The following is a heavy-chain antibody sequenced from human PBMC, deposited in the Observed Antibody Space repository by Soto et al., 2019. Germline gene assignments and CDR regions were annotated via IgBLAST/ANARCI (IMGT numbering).Heavy chain of an antibody. CDR2: ISGSGGST. V-gene: IGHV3-23*01. CDR1: GFTFSSYA. D-gene: IGHD2-21*02. Sequence: GGSLRLSCAASGFTFSSYAMSWVRQAPGKGLEWVSAISGSGGSTYYADSVKGRFTISRDNSKNTLYLQMNSLRAADTAVYYCRSSGDYVPLYYYYGMDVWGQGTTVTVSS. CDR3: RSSGDYVPLYYYYGMDV. J-gene: IGHJ6*02.